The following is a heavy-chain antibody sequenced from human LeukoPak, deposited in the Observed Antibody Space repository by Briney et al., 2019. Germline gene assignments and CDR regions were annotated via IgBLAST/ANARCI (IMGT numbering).Heavy chain of an antibody. V-gene: IGHV4-38-2*02. CDR3: ARDGVFHDSDGYSFDY. CDR2: IYPSGTT. Sequence: PSETLSLTCAVSNYSITSGYLWGWIRQPPGEGLEWIASIYPSGTTYYNPSLRNRVTLFVDTSKNQFSLKLTSLTAADTAVYYCARDGVFHDSDGYSFDYWGQGTLVTVSS. CDR1: NYSITSGYL. D-gene: IGHD3-22*01. J-gene: IGHJ4*02.